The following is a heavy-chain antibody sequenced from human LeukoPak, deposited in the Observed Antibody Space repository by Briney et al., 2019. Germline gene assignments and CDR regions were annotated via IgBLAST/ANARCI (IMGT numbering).Heavy chain of an antibody. CDR2: ISTSSSYI. J-gene: IGHJ4*02. CDR1: GFTFSSYE. V-gene: IGHV3-21*01. Sequence: PGGSLRLSCAASGFTFSSYEMNWVRQAPGRGLEWVSSISTSSSYIYYADSVKGRFTISRDNAKNSLYLQMNSLRAEDTAVYYCARDGFHLTYYYDRSGKTYYFDYWGQGTLVTVSS. D-gene: IGHD3-22*01. CDR3: ARDGFHLTYYYDRSGKTYYFDY.